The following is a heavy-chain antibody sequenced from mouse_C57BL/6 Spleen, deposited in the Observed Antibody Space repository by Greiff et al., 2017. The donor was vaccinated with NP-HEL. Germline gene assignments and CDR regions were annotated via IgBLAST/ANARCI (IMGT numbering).Heavy chain of an antibody. V-gene: IGHV1-7*01. D-gene: IGHD2-3*01. CDR1: GYTFTSYW. CDR2: INPSSGYT. J-gene: IGHJ3*01. CDR3: ARSDDGYYVEFAY. Sequence: VQLQQSGAELAKPGASVKLSCKASGYTFTSYWMHWVKQRPGQGLEWIGYINPSSGYTKYNQKFKDKATLTAAKSSSTAYMQLSSLTYEDSAVYYCARSDDGYYVEFAYWGQGTLVTVSA.